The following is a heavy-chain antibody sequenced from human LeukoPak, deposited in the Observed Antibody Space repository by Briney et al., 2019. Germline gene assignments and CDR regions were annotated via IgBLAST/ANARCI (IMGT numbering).Heavy chain of an antibody. D-gene: IGHD5/OR15-5a*01. V-gene: IGHV1-2*02. CDR3: AKAVVVSDDGLDV. CDR1: GHTFSDYY. CDR2: INPRTGVT. Sequence: ASVRVSCKASGHTFSDYYIHWVRQAPGRGLAWLGWINPRTGVTRRTQSFQGRVIMTASLSISTVYLDLSRLRPDDTAVYYCAKAVVVSDDGLDVWGRGTLVTVS. J-gene: IGHJ3*01.